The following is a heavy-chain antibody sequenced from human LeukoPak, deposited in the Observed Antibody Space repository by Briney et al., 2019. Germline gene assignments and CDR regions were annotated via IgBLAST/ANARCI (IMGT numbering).Heavy chain of an antibody. Sequence: GASVKVSCKASGYTFTSYGISWVRQAPGQGLEWMGWISAYNGNTNYAQKLQGRVTMTTDTSTSTAYMELRSLRSDDTAVYYCARVVVVTATAGELFDYWGQGTLVTVSS. CDR3: ARVVVVTATAGELFDY. J-gene: IGHJ4*02. D-gene: IGHD2-21*02. CDR1: GYTFTSYG. CDR2: ISAYNGNT. V-gene: IGHV1-18*01.